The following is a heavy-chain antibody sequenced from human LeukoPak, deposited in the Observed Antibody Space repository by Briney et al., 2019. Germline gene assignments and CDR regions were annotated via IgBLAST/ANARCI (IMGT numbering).Heavy chain of an antibody. CDR3: ARDLEYGSGSRSIDH. V-gene: IGHV4-38-2*02. D-gene: IGHD3-10*01. Sequence: PSETLSLTCTVSGYSISSGYYWGWIRQPPGKGLEWIGSIYHSGSTYYNPSLKSRVTISVDTSKNQFSLKLSSVTAADTAVYYCARDLEYGSGSRSIDHWGQGTLVTVSS. CDR2: IYHSGST. J-gene: IGHJ4*02. CDR1: GYSISSGYY.